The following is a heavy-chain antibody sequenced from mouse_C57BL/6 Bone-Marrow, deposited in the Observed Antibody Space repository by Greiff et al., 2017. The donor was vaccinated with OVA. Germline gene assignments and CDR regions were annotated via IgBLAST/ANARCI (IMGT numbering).Heavy chain of an antibody. CDR2: ISSGGSYT. D-gene: IGHD2-4*01. V-gene: IGHV5-6*02. CDR1: GFTFSSYG. CDR3: ARHKIYYDYDVDAMDY. J-gene: IGHJ4*01. Sequence: EVKVEESGGDLVKPGGSLKLSCAASGFTFSSYGMSWVRQTPDKRLEWVATISSGGSYTYYPDSVKGRFTISRDNAKNTPYLQMSSLKSEDTAMYYCARHKIYYDYDVDAMDYWGQGTSVTVSS.